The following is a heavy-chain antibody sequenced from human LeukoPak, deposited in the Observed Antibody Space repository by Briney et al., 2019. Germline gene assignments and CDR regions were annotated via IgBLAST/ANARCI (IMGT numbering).Heavy chain of an antibody. V-gene: IGHV1-46*01. Sequence: EASVKVSCKASGYTFTSYYMHWVRQAPGQGLEWMGIINPSGGSTSYAQKFQGRVTMTRDISTSTVYMELSSLRSEDTAVYYCVAAAGTGWFDPWGQGTLVTVSS. CDR1: GYTFTSYY. J-gene: IGHJ5*02. CDR3: VAAAGTGWFDP. CDR2: INPSGGST. D-gene: IGHD6-13*01.